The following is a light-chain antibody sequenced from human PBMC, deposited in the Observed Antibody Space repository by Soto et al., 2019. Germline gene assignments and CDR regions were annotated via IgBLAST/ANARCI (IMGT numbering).Light chain of an antibody. J-gene: IGLJ2*01. CDR3: ATWDDSLSGVI. V-gene: IGLV1-44*01. CDR1: SSNIVYSP. Sequence: QSVLTQPPSASGTPGQRVSISCSGHSSNIVYSPVNWYQRLPETAPRLLIYSNNQRPSGVPDRFSGSKSGTSAFLAISGLQSEDEADYYCATWDDSLSGVIFGGGTKLTVL. CDR2: SNN.